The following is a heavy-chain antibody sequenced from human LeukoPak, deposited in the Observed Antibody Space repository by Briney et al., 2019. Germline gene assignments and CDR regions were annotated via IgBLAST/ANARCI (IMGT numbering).Heavy chain of an antibody. D-gene: IGHD3-10*01. CDR3: ARDTMVRGY. CDR1: GFTFSSYS. Sequence: PGGSLRLSCAASGFTFSSYSMDCGRHAPGKGLEWVSVIYSGGSTYYADSVKGRFTISRDNSKNTLYLQMNSLRAEDTAVYYCARDTMVRGYWGQGTLVTVSS. J-gene: IGHJ4*02. V-gene: IGHV3-53*01. CDR2: IYSGGST.